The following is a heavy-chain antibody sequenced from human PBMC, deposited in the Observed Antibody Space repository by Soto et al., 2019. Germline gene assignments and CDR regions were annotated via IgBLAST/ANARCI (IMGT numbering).Heavy chain of an antibody. D-gene: IGHD1-1*01. CDR2: INPNNGAT. CDR3: ARGSPTTTPFDY. Sequence: QVQLVQSGADLKKPGASVKVSCKASGYTFTDYYMHWVRQAPGQGLEWMGWINPNNGATSYAQKFEGWVTMTRDTSISTAYMEVRRLTSDDTAVYYCARGSPTTTPFDYWGQGTLVTVSS. V-gene: IGHV1-2*04. J-gene: IGHJ4*02. CDR1: GYTFTDYY.